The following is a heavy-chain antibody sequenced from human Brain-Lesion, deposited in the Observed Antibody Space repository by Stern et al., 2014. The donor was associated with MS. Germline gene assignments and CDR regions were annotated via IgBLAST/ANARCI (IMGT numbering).Heavy chain of an antibody. CDR3: ASWVGARRRRFDY. J-gene: IGHJ4*02. V-gene: IGHV4-39*01. D-gene: IGHD1-26*01. CDR1: GGPISSSSYY. CDR2: IPYTGRT. Sequence: QLQLQESGPGLVKPSETLSLTCTVSGGPISSSSYYWGWIRQPPGKGLERIGTIPYTGRTNYKPSLKSRVTFSVDMSRNKVSLKMGSVTAADTAVYYCASWVGARRRRFDYWGQGTLVTVSS.